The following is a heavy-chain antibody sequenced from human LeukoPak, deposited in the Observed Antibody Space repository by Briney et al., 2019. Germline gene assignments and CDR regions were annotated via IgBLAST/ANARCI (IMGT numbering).Heavy chain of an antibody. CDR3: ARGGCSGGSCREGHFDY. CDR1: GGSVNSGSSY. J-gene: IGHJ4*02. CDR2: IYHSGTT. D-gene: IGHD2-15*01. V-gene: IGHV4-61*01. Sequence: SETLSLTCTISGGSVNSGSSYWSWIRQPPGKGLEWIGYIYHSGTTNYNPSLKSRVTISVDTSKNQFSLKLSSVTAADTAVYYCARGGCSGGSCREGHFDYWGQGTLVTVSS.